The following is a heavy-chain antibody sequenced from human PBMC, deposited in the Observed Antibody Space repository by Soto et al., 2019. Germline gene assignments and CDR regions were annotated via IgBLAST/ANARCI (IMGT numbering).Heavy chain of an antibody. CDR2: IYYSGST. J-gene: IGHJ4*02. CDR3: ARWGKITIILLVIIYKPDY. CDR1: GGSISSSSYY. Sequence: SETLSLTCTVSGGSISSSSYYWGWIRQPPGKGLEWIGSIYYSGSTYYNPSLKSRVTISVDTSKNQFSLKLSSVTAADTAVYYCARWGKITIILLVIIYKPDYWGQATLVTVSS. V-gene: IGHV4-39*01. D-gene: IGHD3-9*01.